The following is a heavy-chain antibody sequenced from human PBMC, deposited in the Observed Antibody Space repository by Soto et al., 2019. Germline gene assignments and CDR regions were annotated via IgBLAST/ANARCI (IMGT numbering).Heavy chain of an antibody. CDR3: AKVPLRPYYFYY. CDR1: GFTFSNYA. CDR2: ISGSGGTT. D-gene: IGHD2-21*01. V-gene: IGHV3-23*01. Sequence: GGSLRLSCAASGFTFSNYAMNWVRQAPGKGLEWVSAISGSGGTTYYADSVKGRFTMSRDNSKNTLYLQMNSLRADDTAVYYYAKVPLRPYYFYYWGLGTLVTVSS. J-gene: IGHJ4*02.